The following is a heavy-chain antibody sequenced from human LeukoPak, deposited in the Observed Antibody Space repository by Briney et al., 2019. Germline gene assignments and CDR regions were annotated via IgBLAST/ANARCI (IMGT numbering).Heavy chain of an antibody. Sequence: GGSLRLSCAASGFIFDDYALHWVRQVPGKGLEWVSGISRDSGSIDYADSVKGRFTISRDNAKNSLYLQMDSLRVEDTALYYCVKGSGSYWYYFHLDVWGKGTTVTVSS. CDR2: ISRDSGSI. V-gene: IGHV3-9*01. D-gene: IGHD3-10*01. CDR1: GFIFDDYA. CDR3: VKGSGSYWYYFHLDV. J-gene: IGHJ6*03.